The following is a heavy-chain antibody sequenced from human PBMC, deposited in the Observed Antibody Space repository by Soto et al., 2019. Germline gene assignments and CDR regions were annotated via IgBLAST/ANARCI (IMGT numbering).Heavy chain of an antibody. Sequence: TLSLTCVVSGYRINIDACWGWIRQSPEKGLEWLGSVCHSGTIYYNPSLKSRVTISLDTSKNQFSLSLSSVTAADTALYYCARDVGRYNINRVWFAPWGQGILVTVPS. CDR1: GYRINIDAC. CDR3: ARDVGRYNINRVWFAP. J-gene: IGHJ5*02. V-gene: IGHV4-38-2*02. CDR2: VCHSGTI. D-gene: IGHD1-20*01.